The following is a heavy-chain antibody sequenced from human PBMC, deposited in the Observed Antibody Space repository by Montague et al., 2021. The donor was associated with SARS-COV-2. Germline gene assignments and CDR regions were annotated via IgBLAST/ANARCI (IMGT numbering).Heavy chain of an antibody. Sequence: SETLSLTCTVSGGSISPFYWNWIRQTPAKGLEWIGYIYYSGNTNYNPSLNSRATISVATSKNQFSLAVTSVTAADTAVYYCARPTEGYGPGNYPSDWFDPWGQGILVTVSS. CDR2: IYYSGNT. V-gene: IGHV4-59*08. CDR1: GGSISPFY. J-gene: IGHJ5*02. D-gene: IGHD4-17*01. CDR3: ARPTEGYGPGNYPSDWFDP.